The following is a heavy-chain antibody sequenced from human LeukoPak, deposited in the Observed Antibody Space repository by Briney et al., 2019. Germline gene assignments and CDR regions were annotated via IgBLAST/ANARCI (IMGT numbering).Heavy chain of an antibody. D-gene: IGHD2-8*01. CDR1: GFTLSSYS. CDR2: ISSSNSNA. CDR3: AVLSGRH. V-gene: IGHV3-21*01. Sequence: PGGSLRLSCAASGFTLSSYSMNWVRQAPGKGLEWVSSISSSNSNAYYADSVKGRFTISRDNAKNSLYLQMNSLRAEETAVYHCAVLSGRHWGQGTLVTVSS. J-gene: IGHJ4*02.